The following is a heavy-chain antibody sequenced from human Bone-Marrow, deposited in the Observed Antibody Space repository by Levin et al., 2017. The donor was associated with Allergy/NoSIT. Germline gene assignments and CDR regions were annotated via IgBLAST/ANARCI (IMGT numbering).Heavy chain of an antibody. Sequence: GGSLRLSCAASGFIFSNFGMNWVRQAPGKGLERVAVISNDGSNKHYADSVKGRFTISRDNPKNTLYLQMNSLGDEDTAVYYCVKGWTSATDWGQGTLFTVSS. D-gene: IGHD3/OR15-3a*01. J-gene: IGHJ4*02. CDR1: GFIFSNFG. CDR3: VKGWTSATD. V-gene: IGHV3-30*18. CDR2: ISNDGSNK.